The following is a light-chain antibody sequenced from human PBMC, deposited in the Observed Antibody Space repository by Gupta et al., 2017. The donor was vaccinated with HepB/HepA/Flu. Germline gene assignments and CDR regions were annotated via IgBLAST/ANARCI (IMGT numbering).Light chain of an antibody. Sequence: SYVLTQPPSVSVAPGKTARLSCGGNNIGNKSVHWYQQNPGQAPVLVVYDDSARPSGIPERFSGSNSGNTATLTITRVEAEDEADYYCQVWDSDSDQGVFGGGTKLTVL. CDR3: QVWDSDSDQGV. CDR2: DDS. V-gene: IGLV3-21*03. CDR1: NIGNKS. J-gene: IGLJ2*01.